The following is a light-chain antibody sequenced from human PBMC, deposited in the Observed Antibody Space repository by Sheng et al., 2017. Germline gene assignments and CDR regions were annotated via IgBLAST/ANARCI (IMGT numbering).Light chain of an antibody. J-gene: IGKJ1*01. V-gene: IGKV3-11*01. CDR1: QSVSGY. Sequence: DIVLTQSPVTLSSSPGDRATLSCRASQSVSGYLAWYQQKPGQAPRLLIHDASNRATGVPARFSGSGSGTDFSLTISSLEPEDFAVYYCQQRSQWPWTFGQGTRVEI. CDR2: DAS. CDR3: QQRSQWPWT.